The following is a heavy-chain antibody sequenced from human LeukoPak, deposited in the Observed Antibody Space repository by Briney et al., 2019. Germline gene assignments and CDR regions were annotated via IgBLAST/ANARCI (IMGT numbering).Heavy chain of an antibody. CDR1: GYTFTGYY. CDR2: INPNSGGT. D-gene: IGHD3-10*01. Sequence: GASVKVSCKASGYTFTGYYMHWVRQAPGQGLEWIGRINPNSGGTNYAQKFQGRVTMTRDTSISTAYMELSRLRSDDTAVYYCARDLLLWFGEFRMDVWGKGTTVTVSS. V-gene: IGHV1-2*06. J-gene: IGHJ6*03. CDR3: ARDLLLWFGEFRMDV.